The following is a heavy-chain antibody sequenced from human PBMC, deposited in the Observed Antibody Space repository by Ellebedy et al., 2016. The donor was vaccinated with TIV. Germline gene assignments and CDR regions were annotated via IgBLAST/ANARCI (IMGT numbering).Heavy chain of an antibody. CDR2: INPNSGGT. J-gene: IGHJ5*02. D-gene: IGHD6-13*01. Sequence: ASVKVSCXASGYTFTGYYMHWVRQAPGQGLEWMGWINPNSGGTNYAQKFQGRVTMTRDTSISTAYMELSRLRSDDTAVYYCASRYSSSWYGWFDPWGQGTLVTVSS. V-gene: IGHV1-2*02. CDR1: GYTFTGYY. CDR3: ASRYSSSWYGWFDP.